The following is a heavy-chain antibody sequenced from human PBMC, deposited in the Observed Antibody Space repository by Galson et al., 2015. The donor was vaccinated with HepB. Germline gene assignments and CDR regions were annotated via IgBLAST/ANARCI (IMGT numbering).Heavy chain of an antibody. Sequence: LRLSCAASGFTFDDYAMHWVRQAPGKGPEWVSGISWNSGGIGYADSVKGRFTISRDNAKNSLYLQMNSLRPEDTALYYCVKDVAYSYGLGGFDYWGQGTLVTVSS. J-gene: IGHJ4*02. CDR3: VKDVAYSYGLGGFDY. CDR1: GFTFDDYA. D-gene: IGHD5-18*01. V-gene: IGHV3-9*01. CDR2: ISWNSGGI.